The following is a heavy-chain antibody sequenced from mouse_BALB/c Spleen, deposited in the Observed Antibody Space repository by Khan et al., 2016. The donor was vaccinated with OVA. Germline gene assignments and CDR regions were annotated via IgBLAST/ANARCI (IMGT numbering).Heavy chain of an antibody. D-gene: IGHD1-1*01. J-gene: IGHJ4*01. CDR2: IDPYSGGT. CDR3: ARFNFNYHGSSYDALDY. Sequence: EVQLQQSGPELVKPGASVKVSCKASGYSLTDYNMYWVKQSHGKSLEWIGYIDPYSGGTSYNQKFKGKATLTVDKSSSTAFMHLNSLTSEVSAVYYGARFNFNYHGSSYDALDYWGQGTSVTVSS. V-gene: IGHV1S135*01. CDR1: GYSLTDYN.